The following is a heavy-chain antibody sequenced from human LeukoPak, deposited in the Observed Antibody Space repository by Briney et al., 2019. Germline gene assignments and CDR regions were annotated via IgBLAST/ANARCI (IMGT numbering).Heavy chain of an antibody. CDR1: GGSFSGYY. J-gene: IGHJ4*02. CDR2: INHSGST. Sequence: KPSETLSLTCAVYGGSFSGYYWSWIRQPPGKGLELIGEINHSGSTNYNPSLKSRVTISVDTSKNQFSLKLSSVTAADTAVYYCARGFSYCSGGSCYLDYWGQGTLVTVSS. D-gene: IGHD2-15*01. V-gene: IGHV4-34*01. CDR3: ARGFSYCSGGSCYLDY.